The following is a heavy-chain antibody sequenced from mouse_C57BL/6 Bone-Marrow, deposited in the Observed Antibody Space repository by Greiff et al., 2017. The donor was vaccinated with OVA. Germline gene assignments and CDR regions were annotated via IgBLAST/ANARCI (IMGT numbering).Heavy chain of an antibody. J-gene: IGHJ1*03. CDR1: DSEVFPIAY. D-gene: IGHD2-3*01. Sequence: VQLQQSGSELRSPGSSVKLSCKDFDSEVFPIAYMSWVRQKPGHGFEWIGGILPSIGRTIYGEKFEDKATLDADTLSNTAYLELNSLTSEDSAIYYCARRNDGYYLYWYFDVWGTGTTVTVSS. CDR3: ARRNDGYYLYWYFDV. CDR2: ILPSIGRT. V-gene: IGHV15-2*01.